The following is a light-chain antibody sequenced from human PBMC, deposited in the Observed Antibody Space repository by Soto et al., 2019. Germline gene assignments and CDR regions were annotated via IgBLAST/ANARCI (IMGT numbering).Light chain of an antibody. CDR3: QQYYSYPLT. CDR2: AAS. Sequence: AIRMTQSPSSFSASTGDRVTITCRASQGMSSYLAWYQQKPGKAPKLLIYAASTLQSGVPSRFSGSGSGTDFTLTISCLQSEDFATYYCQQYYSYPLTFGGGTKAEIK. CDR1: QGMSSY. V-gene: IGKV1-8*01. J-gene: IGKJ4*01.